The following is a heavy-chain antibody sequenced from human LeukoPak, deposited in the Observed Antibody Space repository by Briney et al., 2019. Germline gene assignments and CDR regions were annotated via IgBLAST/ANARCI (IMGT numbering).Heavy chain of an antibody. CDR2: ISGGSGDT. D-gene: IGHD1-26*01. CDR1: GYIFTNYA. Sequence: PLASVKVSCKASGYIFTNYAMHWVRQAPGQRLEWMGRISGGSGDTKYSQKFQDRVTITRDTSASTAYMELNSLRSEDTAVYYCARIGWELPHTDYYFDYWGQGTLVTVSS. V-gene: IGHV1-3*01. J-gene: IGHJ4*02. CDR3: ARIGWELPHTDYYFDY.